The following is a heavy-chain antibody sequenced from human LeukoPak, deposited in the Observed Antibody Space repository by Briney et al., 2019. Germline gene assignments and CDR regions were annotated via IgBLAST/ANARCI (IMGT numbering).Heavy chain of an antibody. CDR3: AAFVVGATGPFDY. J-gene: IGHJ4*02. CDR2: IIPIFGTA. V-gene: IGHV1-69*05. Sequence: ASVKVSCKASGGTFSSYAISWVRQAPGQGLEWMGGIIPIFGTANHAQKFQGRVTITTDESTSTAYMELSSLRSEDTAVYYCAAFVVGATGPFDYWGQGTLVTVSS. CDR1: GGTFSSYA. D-gene: IGHD1-26*01.